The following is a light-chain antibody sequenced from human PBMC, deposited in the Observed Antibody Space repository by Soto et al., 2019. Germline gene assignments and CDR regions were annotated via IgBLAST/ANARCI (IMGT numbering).Light chain of an antibody. CDR3: LVSFSGARV. CDR1: TGPVTSGHY. CDR2: DAT. J-gene: IGLJ2*01. Sequence: QAVVTQEPSLPVSPGGTVTLTCGSDTGPVTSGHYPYWFQQKPGQAPRTLIYDATNKHSWAPARFSGSLLGGKAALTLSGAQPEDEADYYCLVSFSGARVFGGGTKLTVL. V-gene: IGLV7-46*01.